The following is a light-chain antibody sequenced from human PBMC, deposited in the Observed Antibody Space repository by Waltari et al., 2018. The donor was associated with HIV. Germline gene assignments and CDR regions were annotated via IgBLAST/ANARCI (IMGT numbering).Light chain of an antibody. CDR2: EVN. V-gene: IGLV2-14*01. CDR3: TSYTSRNTRV. Sequence: QSALTQPASVSGSPGQSITISCPGTTSDVGGCTYVSWYQQHPGKAPKLVIYEVNNRPSGVSIRFSGSKSGNTASLTISELQAEDEADYYCTSYTSRNTRVFGTGTKVTVL. J-gene: IGLJ1*01. CDR1: TSDVGGCTY.